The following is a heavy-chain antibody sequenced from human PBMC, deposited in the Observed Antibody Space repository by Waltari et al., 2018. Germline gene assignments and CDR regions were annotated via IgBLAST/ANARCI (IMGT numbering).Heavy chain of an antibody. V-gene: IGHV4-34*01. CDR1: GGSFSGYY. CDR3: ARPDYGDVPY. Sequence: QVQLQQWGAGLLKPSETLSLTCAVYGGSFSGYYWSWIRQPPGKGREWIGEINHSGSTNYNPSLKSRVTISVDTSKNQFSLKLSSVTAADTAVYYCARPDYGDVPYWGQGTLVTVSS. CDR2: INHSGST. D-gene: IGHD4-17*01. J-gene: IGHJ4*02.